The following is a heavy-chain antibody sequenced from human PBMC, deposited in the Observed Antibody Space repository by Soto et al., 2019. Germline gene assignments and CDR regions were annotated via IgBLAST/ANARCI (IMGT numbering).Heavy chain of an antibody. CDR2: INGSGDST. V-gene: IGHV3-23*01. CDR3: AKGTAVTTGDMAY. J-gene: IGHJ4*02. D-gene: IGHD4-17*01. Sequence: EVQLLESGGGLVQPGGSLRLSCAASGFTFSSFAMNWVRQAPGKGLEWVSSINGSGDSTYYADSVKGRFTISRDNSKNTLYLQMNSLRADDTALYYCAKGTAVTTGDMAYWGQGTLVTVSS. CDR1: GFTFSSFA.